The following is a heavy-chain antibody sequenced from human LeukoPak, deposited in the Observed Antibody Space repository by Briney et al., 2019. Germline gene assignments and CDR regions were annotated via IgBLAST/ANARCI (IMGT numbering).Heavy chain of an antibody. Sequence: KPSETLSLTCAVYGGSFSGYYWTWFRQSPGKGLEWIGEINHGGSTKYHPSLKSRVATSVDTSEKQFYLKLSSVTAADTAVYYCARGGLSSNYFDYWGQGTLVTVSS. D-gene: IGHD4-11*01. CDR2: INHGGST. CDR3: ARGGLSSNYFDY. CDR1: GGSFSGYY. V-gene: IGHV4-34*01. J-gene: IGHJ4*02.